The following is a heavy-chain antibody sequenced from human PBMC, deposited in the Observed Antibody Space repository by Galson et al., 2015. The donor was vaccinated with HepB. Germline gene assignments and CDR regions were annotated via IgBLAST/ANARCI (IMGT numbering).Heavy chain of an antibody. CDR2: INSDGSST. V-gene: IGHV3-74*01. J-gene: IGHJ4*02. Sequence: SLRLSCAASGFTFSSYWMHWVRQAPGKGLVWVSRINSDGSSTSYADSVKGRFTISRDNAKNTLYLQMNSLRAEDTAVYYCARAPPAYDSKGEVDYWGQGTLVTVSS. D-gene: IGHD3-22*01. CDR1: GFTFSSYW. CDR3: ARAPPAYDSKGEVDY.